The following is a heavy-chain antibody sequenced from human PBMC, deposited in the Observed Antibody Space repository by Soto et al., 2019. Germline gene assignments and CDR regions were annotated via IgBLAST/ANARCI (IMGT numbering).Heavy chain of an antibody. CDR3: ASSTTVSEYYYYYYMDV. CDR2: IYSGGST. Sequence: GGSLRLSCAASGFTVSSNYMSWVRQAPGKGLEWVSVIYSGGSTYYADSVKGRFTISRHNSKNTLYLQMNSLRAEDTAVYYCASSTTVSEYYYYYYMDVWGKGTTVTVSS. CDR1: GFTVSSNY. V-gene: IGHV3-53*04. J-gene: IGHJ6*03. D-gene: IGHD4-17*01.